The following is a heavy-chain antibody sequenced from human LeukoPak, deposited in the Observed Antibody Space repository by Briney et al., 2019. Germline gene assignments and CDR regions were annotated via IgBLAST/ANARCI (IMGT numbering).Heavy chain of an antibody. J-gene: IGHJ3*02. CDR2: IYHTEST. D-gene: IGHD2-2*03. CDR3: ARDMGIVVVPALGAFDI. V-gene: IGHV4-30-2*01. Sequence: KPSETLSLTCTVSGDSISSGGYYWSWIRQPPGKGLEWIGNIYHTESTYYNPSLKSRVIISVDRSKNQFSLKLSSVTAADTAVYYCARDMGIVVVPALGAFDIWGQGTMVTVPS. CDR1: GDSISSGGYY.